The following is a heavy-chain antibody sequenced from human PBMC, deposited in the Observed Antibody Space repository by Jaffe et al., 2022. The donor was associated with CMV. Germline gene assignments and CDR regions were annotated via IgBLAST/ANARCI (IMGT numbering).Heavy chain of an antibody. D-gene: IGHD6-19*01. Sequence: EVQLVESGGGLVQPGRSLRLSCAASGFTFDDYAMHWVRQAPGKGLEWVSGISWNSGSIGYADSVKGRFTISRDNAKNSLYLQMNSLRAEDTALYYCAKDTRGAVAGIDYWGQGTLVTVSS. V-gene: IGHV3-9*01. J-gene: IGHJ4*02. CDR1: GFTFDDYA. CDR3: AKDTRGAVAGIDY. CDR2: ISWNSGSI.